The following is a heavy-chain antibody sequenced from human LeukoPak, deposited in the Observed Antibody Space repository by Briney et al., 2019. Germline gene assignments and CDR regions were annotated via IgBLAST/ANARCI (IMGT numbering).Heavy chain of an antibody. J-gene: IGHJ1*01. CDR2: ISSSSSYT. D-gene: IGHD3-22*01. CDR1: GFTFSDYY. V-gene: IGHV3-11*06. CDR3: ARRLDNDSSGYQFGC. Sequence: GGSLRLSCAASGFTFSDYYMSWIRQAPGKGLEWVSYISSSSSYTNYADSVKGRFTISRDNAKNSLYLQMNSLRDGDTAVYYCARRLDNDSSGYQFGCWGQGTLVTVSS.